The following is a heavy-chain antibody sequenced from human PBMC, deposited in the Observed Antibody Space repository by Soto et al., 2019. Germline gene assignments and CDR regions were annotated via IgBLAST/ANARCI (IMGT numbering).Heavy chain of an antibody. CDR2: ISPNSGGT. V-gene: IGHV1-2*02. Sequence: ASVKVSCKASGYTFTGYYVHWVRQAPGQGLEWMGWISPNSGGTNYVQKFQGRVTMTRDTSISTAYMELSRLRYDDTAVYYCARGARTSTASQDWFDPWGQGTLVTVSS. D-gene: IGHD4-17*01. CDR3: ARGARTSTASQDWFDP. J-gene: IGHJ5*02. CDR1: GYTFTGYY.